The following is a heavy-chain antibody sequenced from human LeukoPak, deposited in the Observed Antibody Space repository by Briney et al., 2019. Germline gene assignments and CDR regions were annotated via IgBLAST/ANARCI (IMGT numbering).Heavy chain of an antibody. CDR3: ARDYGYCSSTSCYTEFDYYYYMDV. Sequence: PSETLSLTCTVSGGSISSGSYYWSWIRQPAGKGLEWIGRIYTSGSTNYNPSLKSRVTISVDTSKNQFSLKLSSVTAADTAVYYCARDYGYCSSTSCYTEFDYYYYMDVWGKGTTVTVSS. CDR1: GGSISSGSYY. J-gene: IGHJ6*03. D-gene: IGHD2-2*02. V-gene: IGHV4-61*02. CDR2: IYTSGST.